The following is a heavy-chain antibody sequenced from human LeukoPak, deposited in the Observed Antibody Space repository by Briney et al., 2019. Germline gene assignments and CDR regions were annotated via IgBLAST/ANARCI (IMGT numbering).Heavy chain of an antibody. V-gene: IGHV4-34*01. CDR2: INPSGST. Sequence: SETLSLTCAVYGGSFSGYYWSWIRQPPGKGLEWIGEINPSGSTNYNPSLKSRVTISVDTSKNQCSLKLSSVTAADTAVYYCARGRRWLQLYYYYMDVWGKGTTVTVSS. CDR1: GGSFSGYY. CDR3: ARGRRWLQLYYYYMDV. D-gene: IGHD5-24*01. J-gene: IGHJ6*03.